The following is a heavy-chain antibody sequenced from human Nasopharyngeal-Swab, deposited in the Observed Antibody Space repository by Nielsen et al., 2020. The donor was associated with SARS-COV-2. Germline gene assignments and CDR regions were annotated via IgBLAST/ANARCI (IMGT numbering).Heavy chain of an antibody. D-gene: IGHD5-18*01. CDR3: ASTAMGIGIGSEYYFDY. Sequence: SETLSLTCTVSGGSISSGSYYWSWIRQPAGKGLEWIGRIYTSGSTSYNPSLKSRVTISVDTSKNQFSLKLSSVTAADTAVYYCASTAMGIGIGSEYYFDYWGQGTLVTVSS. J-gene: IGHJ4*02. V-gene: IGHV4-61*02. CDR1: GGSISSGSYY. CDR2: IYTSGST.